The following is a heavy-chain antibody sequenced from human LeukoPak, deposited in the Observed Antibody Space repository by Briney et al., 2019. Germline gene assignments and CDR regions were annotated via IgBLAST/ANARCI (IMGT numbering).Heavy chain of an antibody. J-gene: IGHJ6*04. V-gene: IGHV3-48*03. CDR1: GFTFSSYE. D-gene: IGHD3-10*02. CDR3: AELGITMIGGV. Sequence: GGSLRLSCAASGFTFSSYEMNWVRQAPGKGLEWVSYISSSGSTIYYADSVKGRFTISRENAKNSLYLQMNSLRAEDTAVYYCAELGITMIGGVWGKGTTVTISS. CDR2: ISSSGSTI.